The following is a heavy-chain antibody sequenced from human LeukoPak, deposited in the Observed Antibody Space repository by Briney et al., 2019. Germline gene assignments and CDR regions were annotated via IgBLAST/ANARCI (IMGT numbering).Heavy chain of an antibody. CDR2: IYTSGST. D-gene: IGHD5-18*01. CDR3: ARDRASLGELYSYGLDY. J-gene: IGHJ4*02. CDR1: GGSISSYY. Sequence: SETLSLTCTVSGGSISSYYWSWIRQPAGKGLEWIGRIYTSGSTNYNPSLKSRVTMSVDTSKNQFSLKLSSVTAADTAVYYCARDRASLGELYSYGLDYWGQGTLVTVSS. V-gene: IGHV4-4*07.